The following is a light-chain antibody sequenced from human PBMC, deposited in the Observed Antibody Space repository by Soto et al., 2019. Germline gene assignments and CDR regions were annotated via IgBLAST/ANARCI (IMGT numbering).Light chain of an antibody. J-gene: IGLJ1*01. V-gene: IGLV1-40*01. CDR3: QSYDSSMSGYV. CDR1: NSNIGAGYD. Sequence: QSVLTHPPSVSGAPGQRVTISCTGSNSNIGAGYDVHWYQQLPGTAPKLLIYGNNNRPSGVPDRLSGSKSGTSASLAITGLQAEDEADYYCQSYDSSMSGYVFGTGNKVTVL. CDR2: GNN.